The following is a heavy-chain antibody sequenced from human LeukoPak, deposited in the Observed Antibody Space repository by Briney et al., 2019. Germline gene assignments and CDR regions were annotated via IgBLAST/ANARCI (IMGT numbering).Heavy chain of an antibody. Sequence: GESLKISCAASGFTFSSYSMNWVRQAPGKGLEWVSYISSSSSTIYYADSVKGRFTISRDNAKNSLYLQMNSLRAEDTAVYYCARSTVTTGDYWGQGTLVTVSS. J-gene: IGHJ4*02. D-gene: IGHD4-17*01. CDR2: ISSSSSTI. CDR1: GFTFSSYS. CDR3: ARSTVTTGDY. V-gene: IGHV3-48*01.